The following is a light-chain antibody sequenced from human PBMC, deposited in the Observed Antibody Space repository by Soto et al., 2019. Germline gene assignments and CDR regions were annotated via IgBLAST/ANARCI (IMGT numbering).Light chain of an antibody. Sequence: DIQMTQSPSTLSASVGDRVTITCRASQSISSWLAWYQQKPGKAPKLLIYEASGLESGVPSRFSGSGSGTAFTLPISRLQPDDFATYYCQPYNTYSRTFGQGTKVEIK. J-gene: IGKJ1*01. CDR2: EAS. CDR1: QSISSW. CDR3: QPYNTYSRT. V-gene: IGKV1-5*03.